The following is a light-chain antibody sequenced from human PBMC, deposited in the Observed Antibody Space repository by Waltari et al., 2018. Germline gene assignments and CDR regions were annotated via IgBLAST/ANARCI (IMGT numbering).Light chain of an antibody. V-gene: IGLV3-25*03. CDR3: QSADSSGTNVV. Sequence: SYELTQPPSVSVSPGQTARITCSGDALPKQHAYWYQQQPGQAPVLVIYNDSERPSGMPEICSGYSSGKTVTLTSGGVQAEDEADYYCQSADSSGTNVVFGGGTKLTVL. J-gene: IGLJ2*01. CDR1: ALPKQH. CDR2: NDS.